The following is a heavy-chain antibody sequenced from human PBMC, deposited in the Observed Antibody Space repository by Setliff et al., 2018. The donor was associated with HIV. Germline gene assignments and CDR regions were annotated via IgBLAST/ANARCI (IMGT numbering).Heavy chain of an antibody. J-gene: IGHJ5*02. D-gene: IGHD3-10*01. CDR1: GGSINSGGYS. Sequence: PSETLSLTCTVSGGSINSGGYSWSWTRQPPGKGLEWIGYIYHSGSAIYNPSLSSRVIISVDRSKNQLSLKLSSVTAADTAVYFCARDRHSSGLGSYGPWGPGILVTVSS. CDR3: ARDRHSSGLGSYGP. V-gene: IGHV4-30-2*01. CDR2: IYHSGSA.